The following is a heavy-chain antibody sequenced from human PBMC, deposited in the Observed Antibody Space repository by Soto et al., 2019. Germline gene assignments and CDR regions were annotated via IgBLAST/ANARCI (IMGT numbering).Heavy chain of an antibody. J-gene: IGHJ3*02. CDR2: IYYSGST. D-gene: IGHD2-2*01. V-gene: IGHV4-59*01. CDR1: GGSISSYY. CDR3: ARDPGTTNDAFDI. Sequence: SETLSLTCTVSGGSISSYYWSWIRQPPGKGLEWIGYIYYSGSTNYNPSLKSRVTISVDTSKNQFSLKLSSVTAADTAVYYCARDPGTTNDAFDIWGQGTMVTVSS.